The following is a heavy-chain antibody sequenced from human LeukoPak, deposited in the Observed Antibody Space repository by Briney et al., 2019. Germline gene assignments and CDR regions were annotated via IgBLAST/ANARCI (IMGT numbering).Heavy chain of an antibody. V-gene: IGHV3-30*04. J-gene: IGHJ4*02. Sequence: PGGSLRLSCAASGFTFSSYAMHWVRQAPGKGLEWVAVISYDGSNKYYADSVKGRFTISRDNSKNTLYLQMNSLRAEDTAVYYCAREASPAGWELLGSLDYWGQGTLVTVSS. D-gene: IGHD1-26*01. CDR1: GFTFSSYA. CDR2: ISYDGSNK. CDR3: AREASPAGWELLGSLDY.